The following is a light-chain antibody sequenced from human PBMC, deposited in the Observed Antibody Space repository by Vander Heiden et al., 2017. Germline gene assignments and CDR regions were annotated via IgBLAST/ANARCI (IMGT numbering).Light chain of an antibody. Sequence: DMQMSQPPFPLSGSVGYRVTITCRASQSISSYLNWYQQKPGKAPKLLIYAASSLQSGVPSRFSGSGSGTDFTLTISSLQPEDFATYYCQQSYSTLLTFGGGTKVEI. V-gene: IGKV1-39*01. CDR2: AAS. CDR3: QQSYSTLLT. CDR1: QSISSY. J-gene: IGKJ4*01.